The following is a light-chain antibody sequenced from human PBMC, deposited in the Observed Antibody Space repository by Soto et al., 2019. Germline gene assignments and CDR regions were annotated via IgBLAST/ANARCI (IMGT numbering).Light chain of an antibody. V-gene: IGLV2-8*01. CDR2: EVS. CDR1: SSDVGGYNY. J-gene: IGLJ1*01. Sequence: QSALTQPPSASGSPGQSVTISCTGTSSDVGGYNYVSWYQQHPGKAPKVMIYEVSKRPSGVPDRFSGSKSGNTASLTVSGLQAEDEADYYCSSYTDRKNLVFGTGTKLTVL. CDR3: SSYTDRKNLV.